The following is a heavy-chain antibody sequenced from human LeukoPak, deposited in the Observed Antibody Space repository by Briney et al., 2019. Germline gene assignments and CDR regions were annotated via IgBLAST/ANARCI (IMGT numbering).Heavy chain of an antibody. D-gene: IGHD6-13*01. V-gene: IGHV3-23*01. Sequence: GGSLRLSCAASGFTFSGHGMNWVRQAPGKGLEWVSGISPSGGITYYTDSVKGRFTISRDNSKNTVSLQMNSLRAEDTAVYYCAKEGYSSSSSYFDYWGQGTLVTVSS. CDR2: ISPSGGIT. CDR3: AKEGYSSSSSYFDY. J-gene: IGHJ4*02. CDR1: GFTFSGHG.